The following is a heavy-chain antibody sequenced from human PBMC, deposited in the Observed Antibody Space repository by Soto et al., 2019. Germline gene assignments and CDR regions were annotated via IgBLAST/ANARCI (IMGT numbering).Heavy chain of an antibody. D-gene: IGHD3-16*02. J-gene: IGHJ4*02. Sequence: HPGGSLRLSCAASGFTFSSYEMNWVRQAPGKGLEWVSYISSSGSTIYYADSVKGRFTISRDNSKNTVSLQMNGLRTEDTAVYYCAKDGREEMGRVLEKPGFWGQGILVTVSS. CDR1: GFTFSSYE. CDR3: AKDGREEMGRVLEKPGF. CDR2: ISSSGSTI. V-gene: IGHV3-48*03.